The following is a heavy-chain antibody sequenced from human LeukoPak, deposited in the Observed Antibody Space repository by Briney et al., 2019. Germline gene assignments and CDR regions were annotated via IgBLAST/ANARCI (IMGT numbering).Heavy chain of an antibody. CDR2: IYYSGNT. J-gene: IGHJ5*02. CDR1: GGSISSTSYF. V-gene: IGHV4-39*07. CDR3: AAESERWLLRT. Sequence: SETLSLTCTVSGGSISSTSYFWGWIRQPPGKGLEWIGSIYYSGNTYYNPSLKSRVTISVDTSKNQFSLKLSSATAADTAVYYCAAESERWLLRTWGQGTLVTVSS. D-gene: IGHD6-19*01.